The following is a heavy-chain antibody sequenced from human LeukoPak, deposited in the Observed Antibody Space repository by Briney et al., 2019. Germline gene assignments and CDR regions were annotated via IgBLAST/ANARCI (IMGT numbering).Heavy chain of an antibody. CDR1: GYSISSGYY. D-gene: IGHD6-13*01. Sequence: SETLSLTCTVSGYSISSGYYWGWIRQPPGKGLEWIGSIYHSGSTYYNPSLKSRVTMSVDTSKNQFSLKLTSVTAADTAVYYCARSPYSSSWYPFAPWGQGTLVTVSS. V-gene: IGHV4-38-2*02. CDR3: ARSPYSSSWYPFAP. J-gene: IGHJ5*02. CDR2: IYHSGST.